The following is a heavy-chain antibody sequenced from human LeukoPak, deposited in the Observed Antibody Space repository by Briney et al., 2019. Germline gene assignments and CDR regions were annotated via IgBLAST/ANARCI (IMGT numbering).Heavy chain of an antibody. D-gene: IGHD3-10*01. CDR2: IYYSEST. J-gene: IGHJ4*02. V-gene: IGHV4-30-4*01. CDR3: ASEVTMVRGRGVDY. CDR1: GGSISSGDYY. Sequence: SETLSLTCTVSGGSISSGDYYWSWIRQPPGKGLEWIGYIYYSESTYYNPSLKSRVTISVDTSKNQFSLKLSSVTAADTAVYYCASEVTMVRGRGVDYWGQGTLVTVSS.